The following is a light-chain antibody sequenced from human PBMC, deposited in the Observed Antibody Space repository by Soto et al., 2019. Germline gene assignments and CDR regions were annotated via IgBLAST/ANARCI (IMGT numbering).Light chain of an antibody. CDR2: ANN. CDR3: AAWDDSLNGYV. CDR1: SSNIGAGYD. J-gene: IGLJ1*01. V-gene: IGLV1-40*01. Sequence: QSVLTQPPSVSGAPGQRVAISCTGSSSNIGAGYDVHWYQQLPGTAPKLLIYANNIRPSGVPGRFSGSKSGTSASLAISGLQSEDEADYYCAAWDDSLNGYVFGTGTKVTVL.